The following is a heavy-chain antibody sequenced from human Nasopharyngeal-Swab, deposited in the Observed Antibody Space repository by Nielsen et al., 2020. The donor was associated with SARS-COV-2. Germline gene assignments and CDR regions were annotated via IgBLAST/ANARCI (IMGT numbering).Heavy chain of an antibody. V-gene: IGHV3-11*01. CDR3: AKGRDIVLMVYAVGFDY. D-gene: IGHD2-8*01. CDR1: GFTITDYY. Sequence: GGSLRLSCAASGFTITDYYMTWIRQAPGEGLEWVSYISGGGTTMYYADSVKGRFTISRDNAKNSLYLQMNSLRAEDTALYYCAKGRDIVLMVYAVGFDYWGQGTLVTVSS. J-gene: IGHJ4*02. CDR2: ISGGGTTM.